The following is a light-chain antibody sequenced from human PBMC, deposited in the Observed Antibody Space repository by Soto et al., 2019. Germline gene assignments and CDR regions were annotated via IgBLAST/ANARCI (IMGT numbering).Light chain of an antibody. Sequence: EIVLTQSPGPLSLSPGERATLSFRTSQSVGSLYLAWYQQKPGQAPMLLIYGASSRATSIPDRFNGSGSGTYLTLTISRLEPEDFAVYYCQQYGSSPSITCGQGTGLEIK. V-gene: IGKV3-20*01. J-gene: IGKJ5*01. CDR2: GAS. CDR1: QSVGSLY. CDR3: QQYGSSPSIT.